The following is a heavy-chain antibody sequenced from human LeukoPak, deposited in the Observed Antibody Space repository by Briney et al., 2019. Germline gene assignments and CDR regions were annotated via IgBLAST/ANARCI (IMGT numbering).Heavy chain of an antibody. Sequence: ASVKVSCKASGYTFTKYSMDWVRQAPGQGLEWMGWISAYNGNTNYAQKLQGRVTMTTDTSTSTAYMELRSLRSDDTAVYYCARDRRGPQDYWGQGTLVTVSS. V-gene: IGHV1-18*01. J-gene: IGHJ4*02. CDR2: ISAYNGNT. CDR3: ARDRRGPQDY. CDR1: GYTFTKYS.